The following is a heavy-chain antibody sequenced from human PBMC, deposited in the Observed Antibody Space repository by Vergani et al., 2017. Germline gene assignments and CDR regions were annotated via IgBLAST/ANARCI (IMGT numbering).Heavy chain of an antibody. CDR2: IDHTGRP. J-gene: IGHJ4*02. CDR3: ARSRARYCSSTSCYGGEFDY. D-gene: IGHD2-2*01. V-gene: IGHV4-34*01. CDR1: GGSFTSYH. Sequence: QVQLQQWGGGLLKPSETLSLTCVVNGGSFTSYHWTWIRQSPGEGLEWVGDIDHTGRPDYNPSLKSRLTISVDTSKNQFSLKLSSVTAADTAVYYCARSRARYCSSTSCYGGEFDYWGQGTLVTVSS.